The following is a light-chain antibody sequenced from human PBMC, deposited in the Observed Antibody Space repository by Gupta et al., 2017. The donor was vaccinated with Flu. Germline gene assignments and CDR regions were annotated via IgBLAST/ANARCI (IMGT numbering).Light chain of an antibody. CDR1: RSNIGSNS. V-gene: IGLV1-44*01. CDR3: GAWDDNLDSYV. J-gene: IGLJ1*01. CDR2: TND. Sequence: QSVLTQPPSTSGTPGQRVTISCPGGRSNIGSNSVNWYQHLPGTAPKLLIHTNDQRPSGVPDRFSGSKSGTSASLAVSGLQSDDESDYYCGAWDDNLDSYVFGTGTSVTVL.